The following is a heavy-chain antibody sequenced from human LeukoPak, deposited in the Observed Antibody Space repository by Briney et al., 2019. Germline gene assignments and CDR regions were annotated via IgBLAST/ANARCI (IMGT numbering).Heavy chain of an antibody. CDR1: GGSLTNYY. D-gene: IGHD6-19*01. Sequence: PSETLCLTRVVSGGSLTNYYRTCIRQPPRKGLGWVGDIYFSGGTTYNTSPQRRVTTLADTPKEQFSLKLCPVTAADTAVYYCARRGLQWLGNDAFDVWGQGTLVTVSS. V-gene: IGHV4-59*08. CDR2: IYFSGGT. J-gene: IGHJ3*01. CDR3: ARRGLQWLGNDAFDV.